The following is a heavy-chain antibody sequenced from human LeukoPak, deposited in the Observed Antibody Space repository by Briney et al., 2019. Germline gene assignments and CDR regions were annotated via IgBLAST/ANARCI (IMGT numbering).Heavy chain of an antibody. V-gene: IGHV1-69*05. CDR3: ASLKEGWFGESLHQYNWFDP. J-gene: IGHJ5*02. CDR2: IIPIFGTA. D-gene: IGHD3-10*01. CDR1: GGTFSSYA. Sequence: GASVKVSCKASGGTFSSYAISWVRQAPGQGLEWMGGIIPIFGTANYAQKFQGRATITTDESTSTAYMELSSLRSEDTAVYYCASLKEGWFGESLHQYNWFDPWGQGTLVTVSS.